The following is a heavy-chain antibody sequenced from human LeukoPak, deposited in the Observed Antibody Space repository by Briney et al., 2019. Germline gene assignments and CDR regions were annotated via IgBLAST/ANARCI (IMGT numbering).Heavy chain of an antibody. D-gene: IGHD5-18*01. CDR3: ATGPHTALDY. CDR2: ISYTGTT. CDR1: GGSFSGYY. J-gene: IGHJ4*01. Sequence: SSETLSLTCAVYGGSFSGYYWSWIRQPPGKGLEWIGYISYTGTTIYNPSLKTRVTISVDTSNQLSLKLSSVTAADTAMYYCATGPHTALDYWGQGTLVTVSS. V-gene: IGHV4-59*08.